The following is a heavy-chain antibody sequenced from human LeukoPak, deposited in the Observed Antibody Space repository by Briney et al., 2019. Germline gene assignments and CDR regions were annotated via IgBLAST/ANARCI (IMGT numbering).Heavy chain of an antibody. CDR1: GYTFTSYG. CDR2: ISAYNGNT. V-gene: IGHV1-18*01. Sequence: GASVKVSCKASGYTFTSYGISWVRQAPGQGLEWMGWISAYNGNTNYAQKLQGRVTMTTDTSTSTAYMELRSLRSDDTAVYYCAAYYYDSSGYLARGFAYGMDVWGQGTTVTVSS. CDR3: AAYYYDSSGYLARGFAYGMDV. D-gene: IGHD3-22*01. J-gene: IGHJ6*02.